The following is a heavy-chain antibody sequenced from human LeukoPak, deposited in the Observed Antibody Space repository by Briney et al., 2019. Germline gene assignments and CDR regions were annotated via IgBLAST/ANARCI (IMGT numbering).Heavy chain of an antibody. D-gene: IGHD6-13*01. CDR1: GFTFSSYW. Sequence: GGSLRLSCAASGFTFSSYWMSWVRQAPGKGLEWVANIKQDGSEKYYVDSVKGRFTISRDNSKNSLYLQMNSLRAEDTALYYCAKARLGYSSSWYGSRNYYYYYYMDVWGKGTTVTVSS. CDR3: AKARLGYSSSWYGSRNYYYYYYMDV. J-gene: IGHJ6*03. V-gene: IGHV3-7*03. CDR2: IKQDGSEK.